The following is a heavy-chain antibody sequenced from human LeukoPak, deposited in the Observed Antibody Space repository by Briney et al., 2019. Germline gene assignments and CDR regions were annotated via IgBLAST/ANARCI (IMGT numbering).Heavy chain of an antibody. CDR1: GGSISSYY. Sequence: SETLSLTCTVAGGSISSYYWSWIRQPAGKGLEWIGRIYTSGSTNYNPSLKSRVTMSVDTSKNQFSLKLSSVTAADTAVYYCAREALNINPDAFDIWGQGTMVTVSS. J-gene: IGHJ3*02. CDR2: IYTSGST. D-gene: IGHD2/OR15-2a*01. CDR3: AREALNINPDAFDI. V-gene: IGHV4-4*07.